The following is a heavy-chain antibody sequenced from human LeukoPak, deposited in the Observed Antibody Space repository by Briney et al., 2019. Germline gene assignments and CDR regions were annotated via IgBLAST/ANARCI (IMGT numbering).Heavy chain of an antibody. CDR1: GGSISSYY. V-gene: IGHV4-4*07. J-gene: IGHJ5*02. CDR3: ASQYCSSTSCYRGKWFDP. Sequence: PSETLSLTCTVSGGSISSYYWSWIRQPAGKGLEWIGRVYTSGSTYYNPSLKSRVTISVDTSKNQFSLKLSSVTAADTAVYYCASQYCSSTSCYRGKWFDPWGQGTLVTVSS. CDR2: VYTSGST. D-gene: IGHD2-2*01.